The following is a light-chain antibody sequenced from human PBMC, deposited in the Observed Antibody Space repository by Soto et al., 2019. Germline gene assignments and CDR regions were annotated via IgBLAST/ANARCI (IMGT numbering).Light chain of an antibody. V-gene: IGKV1-5*03. Sequence: DXQMTQSPSTXXXXVXXXETXXCLASQSINSWLAWYQQKPGIAPKLLIYKASTLENGVPSRFSGSGSGTEFTLTFSSLQPDDFATYYCQHYNHYSTFGQGTKVDIK. CDR3: QHYNHYST. J-gene: IGKJ1*01. CDR1: QSINSW. CDR2: KAS.